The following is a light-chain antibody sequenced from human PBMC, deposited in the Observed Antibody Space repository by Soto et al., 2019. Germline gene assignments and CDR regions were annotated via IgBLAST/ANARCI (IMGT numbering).Light chain of an antibody. CDR2: DVN. Sequence: QAALTQPASVSGSPGQSITISCTGTSSDVGGYNYVSWYQQRPGKAPKRMIYDVNNRPSGVSNRFSASKSGNTASLTISGLQAEDEADYYCSSYSSTTTLVFGGGTQMTVL. CDR3: SSYSSTTTLV. J-gene: IGLJ7*01. V-gene: IGLV2-14*01. CDR1: SSDVGGYNY.